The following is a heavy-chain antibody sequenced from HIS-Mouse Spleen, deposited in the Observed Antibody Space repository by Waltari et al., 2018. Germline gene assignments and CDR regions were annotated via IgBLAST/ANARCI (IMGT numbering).Heavy chain of an antibody. V-gene: IGHV4-59*01. CDR1: GGSISSYY. D-gene: IGHD3-10*01. CDR2: IYYSGST. CDR3: ARGRYGSGSYYIFFFDY. Sequence: QVQLQESGPGLVKPSETLSLTCTVSGGSISSYYWSWIRQPPGKGLEWIGYIYYSGSTNYNPSLKSRVTISVDTSKNQFSLKLSSVTAADTAVYYCARGRYGSGSYYIFFFDYWGQGTLVTVSS. J-gene: IGHJ4*02.